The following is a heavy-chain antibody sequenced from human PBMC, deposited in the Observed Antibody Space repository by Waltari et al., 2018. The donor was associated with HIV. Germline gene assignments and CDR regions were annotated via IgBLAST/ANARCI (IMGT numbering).Heavy chain of an antibody. V-gene: IGHV4-61*02. CDR3: ARGGQWLVRWNWYFDL. J-gene: IGHJ2*01. CDR2: IYTSGST. D-gene: IGHD6-19*01. Sequence: QVQLQESGPGLVKPSQTLSLTCTVSGGSISSGSYYWSWIRQPAGKGLEWIGRIYTSGSTNYNPSLKSRVTISVDTSKNQFSLKLSSVTAADTAVYYCARGGQWLVRWNWYFDLWGRGTLVTVSS. CDR1: GGSISSGSYY.